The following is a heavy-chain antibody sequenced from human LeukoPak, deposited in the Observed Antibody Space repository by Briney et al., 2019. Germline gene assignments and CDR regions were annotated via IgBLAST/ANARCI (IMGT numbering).Heavy chain of an antibody. D-gene: IGHD1-26*01. CDR2: ISSSSSYI. V-gene: IGHV3-21*01. CDR1: GFTFSSYS. J-gene: IGHJ4*02. CDR3: ARKPAWGAADY. Sequence: GGSLRLSCAASGFTFSSYSMNWVRQAPGKGLEWVSSISSSSSYIYYADSVKGRFTISRDNAKNSLYLQTNSLRAEDTAVYYCARKPAWGAADYWGQGTLVTVSS.